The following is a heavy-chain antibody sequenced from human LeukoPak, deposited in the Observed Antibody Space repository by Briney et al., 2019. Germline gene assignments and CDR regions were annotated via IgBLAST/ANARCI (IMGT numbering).Heavy chain of an antibody. Sequence: GGSLRLSCAASGFTFSSYAMSWVRQAPGKGLEWVSAISGSGGSTYYADSVKGRFTISRDNSKNTLYLQMNSLRAEDTAVYYCAKEVATTVTTFYYYGMDVWGQGTTVTVSS. D-gene: IGHD4-17*01. J-gene: IGHJ6*02. CDR3: AKEVATTVTTFYYYGMDV. CDR2: ISGSGGST. CDR1: GFTFSSYA. V-gene: IGHV3-23*01.